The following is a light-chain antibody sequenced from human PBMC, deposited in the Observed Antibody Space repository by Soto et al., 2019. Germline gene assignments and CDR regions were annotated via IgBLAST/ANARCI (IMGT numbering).Light chain of an antibody. CDR3: CSYAGSY. V-gene: IGLV2-11*01. CDR2: DVS. CDR1: SSDVGGYNY. Sequence: QLVLTQPRSVSGSPGQSVTISCTGTSSDVGGYNYVSWYQQHPGKAPKLMIYDVSKRPSGVPDRFSGSKSGNTASLTISGLQAEDEADYYCCSYAGSYFGTGTKLTVL. J-gene: IGLJ1*01.